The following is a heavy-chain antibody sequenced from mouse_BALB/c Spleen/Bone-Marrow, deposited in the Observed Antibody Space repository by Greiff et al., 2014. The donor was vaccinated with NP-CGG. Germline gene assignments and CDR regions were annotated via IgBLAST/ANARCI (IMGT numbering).Heavy chain of an antibody. Sequence: EVKLQESGPELVKPGPSVKISCKASGYSFTGYYMHWVKQSHGKSLEWIGEINPYNGGTSYNQKFKGKATLTVDTSSSTAFMVLHSLTSEDSLVYYCARQLYGNYAYWGQGTLVTVSA. CDR1: GYSFTGYY. J-gene: IGHJ3*01. CDR3: ARQLYGNYAY. CDR2: INPYNGGT. V-gene: IGHV1S30*01. D-gene: IGHD2-10*02.